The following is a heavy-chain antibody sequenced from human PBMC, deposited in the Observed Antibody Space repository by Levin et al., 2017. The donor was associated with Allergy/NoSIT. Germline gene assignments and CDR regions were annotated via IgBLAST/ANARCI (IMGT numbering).Heavy chain of an antibody. V-gene: IGHV3-23*01. J-gene: IGHJ4*02. Sequence: GGSLRLSCATSGFTFSSRAMSWVRQAPGKGLEWVSAISGGGSDTYYADSVKGRFTISRDNSKNTLYLQMNSLRVEDTAFYYCAREVVVAGAVPLLTIDSWGQGTLATVSS. D-gene: IGHD6-19*01. CDR1: GFTFSSRA. CDR2: ISGGGSDT. CDR3: AREVVVAGAVPLLTIDS.